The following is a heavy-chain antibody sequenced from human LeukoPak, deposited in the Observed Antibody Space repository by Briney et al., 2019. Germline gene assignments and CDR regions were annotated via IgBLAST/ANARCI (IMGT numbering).Heavy chain of an antibody. D-gene: IGHD3-10*01. CDR3: AREGGGSRGAFDI. CDR1: GGSISSSSYY. CDR2: IYYSGST. Sequence: SETLSLTCTVSGGSISSSSYYWGWIRQPPGKGLEWIGSIYYSGSTYYNPSLKSRVTISVDTSKKQFSLKLSSVTAADTAVYYCAREGGGSRGAFDIWGQGTLVTVSS. J-gene: IGHJ3*02. V-gene: IGHV4-39*07.